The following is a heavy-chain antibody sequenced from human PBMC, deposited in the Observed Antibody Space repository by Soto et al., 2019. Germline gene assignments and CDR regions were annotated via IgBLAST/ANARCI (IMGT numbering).Heavy chain of an antibody. CDR1: GGFI. Sequence: SDTLSLTCTVSGGFIWGWIRQSPDKGLEWIGYIYNSGRYNYNPSLESRLTISIDTSKNQFSLRLASVTAADTAVYYCARTLPNRQLSDSWSQGTLVNVS. V-gene: IGHV4-59*01. CDR2: IYNSGRY. D-gene: IGHD1-1*01. J-gene: IGHJ4*02. CDR3: ARTLPNRQLSDS.